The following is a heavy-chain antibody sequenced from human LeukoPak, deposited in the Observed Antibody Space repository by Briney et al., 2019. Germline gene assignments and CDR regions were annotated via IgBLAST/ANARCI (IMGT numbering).Heavy chain of an antibody. CDR2: ILYSGTT. V-gene: IGHV4-59*01. CDR3: AREVTGGDWFDP. D-gene: IGHD3-10*01. J-gene: IGHJ5*02. Sequence: SETLSLTCTVSGGSLSNYFWSWIRQPPGRGLEWIGYILYSGTTNYNPSLKSRVTISVDTSKNQFSLKLSSVTAADTAVYYCAREVTGGDWFDPWGQGTLVTVSS. CDR1: GGSLSNYF.